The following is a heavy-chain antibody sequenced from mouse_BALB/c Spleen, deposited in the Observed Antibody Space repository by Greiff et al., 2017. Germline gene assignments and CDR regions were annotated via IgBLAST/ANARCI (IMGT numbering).Heavy chain of an antibody. CDR3: ARYMDYYRYDEGAMDY. CDR2: ISYSGST. D-gene: IGHD2-14*01. V-gene: IGHV3-8*02. CDR1: GDSITSGY. Sequence: EVKVEESGPSLVKPSQTLSLTCSVTGDSITSGYWNWIRKFPGNKLEYMGYISYSGSTYYNPSLKSRISITRDTSKNQYYLQLNSVTTEDTATYYCARYMDYYRYDEGAMDYWGQGTSVTVSS. J-gene: IGHJ4*01.